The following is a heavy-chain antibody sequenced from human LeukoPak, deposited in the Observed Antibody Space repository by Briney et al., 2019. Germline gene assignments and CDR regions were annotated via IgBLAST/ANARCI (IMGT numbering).Heavy chain of an antibody. CDR1: GYTLTELS. CDR3: ARAPYYYDSSGYLLEYFQH. CDR2: FDPEDGET. D-gene: IGHD3-22*01. J-gene: IGHJ1*01. V-gene: IGHV1-24*01. Sequence: ASVKVSCKVSGYTLTELSMHWVRQAPGKGLEWMGGFDPEDGETIYAQKFQGRVTMTEDTSTDTAYMELSSLRSEDTAVYYCARAPYYYDSSGYLLEYFQHWGQGTLVTVSS.